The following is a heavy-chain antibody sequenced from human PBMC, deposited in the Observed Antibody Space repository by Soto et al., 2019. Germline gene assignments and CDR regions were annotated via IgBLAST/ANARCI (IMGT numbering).Heavy chain of an antibody. Sequence: HVQLQESGPGLVKPSETLSLTCTVSGVSISSYYWSWIRQPPGKGLEWIGYIYYSGSTDYNPSLKARVTISVDTSQSHCSLKLMSVTAADTAIYYCARLGFGYLYSPLDSWGQGTLVTVSS. CDR1: GVSISSYY. CDR3: ARLGFGYLYSPLDS. CDR2: IYYSGST. J-gene: IGHJ5*01. V-gene: IGHV4-59*08. D-gene: IGHD3-10*01.